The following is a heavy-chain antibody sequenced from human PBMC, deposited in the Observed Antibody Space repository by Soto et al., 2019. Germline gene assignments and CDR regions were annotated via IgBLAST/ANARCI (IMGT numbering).Heavy chain of an antibody. CDR2: IYYSGST. CDR3: ARFHLYTAMTTPRSYYYYGMDV. J-gene: IGHJ6*04. CDR1: GGSINSGDYY. V-gene: IGHV4-30-4*01. D-gene: IGHD5-18*01. Sequence: SETLSLTCTVCGGSINSGDYYWNWIRQPPGKGLEWMGYIYYSGSTYYNPSLKSRLTISVDTSKNQFSLKLSSVTAADTAVYYCARFHLYTAMTTPRSYYYYGMDVWGKGPTVTVSS.